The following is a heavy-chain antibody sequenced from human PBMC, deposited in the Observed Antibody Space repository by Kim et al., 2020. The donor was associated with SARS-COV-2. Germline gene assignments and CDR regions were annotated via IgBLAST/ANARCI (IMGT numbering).Heavy chain of an antibody. V-gene: IGHV3-7*03. Sequence: GGSLRLSCAASGFTFSTYWMTWVRQAPGKGLEWVATVTQDGREKYCVDSVKGRFTISRDNAKILMYLQMTSLRAEDTAAYYCTRSISHWGQGTLVTVSS. J-gene: IGHJ4*02. D-gene: IGHD3-10*01. CDR3: TRSISH. CDR2: VTQDGREK. CDR1: GFTFSTYW.